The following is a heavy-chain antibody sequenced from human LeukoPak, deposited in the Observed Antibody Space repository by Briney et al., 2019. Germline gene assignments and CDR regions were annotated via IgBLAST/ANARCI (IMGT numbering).Heavy chain of an antibody. D-gene: IGHD2-2*01. Sequence: GGSLRLSCAASGFTFSSYAMHWVRQAPGKGLEWVAVISYDGSNKYYADSVKGRFTISRDNSKNTLYLQMNSLRAEDTAVYYCARSGYCGSTSCYYFAGMDVWGQGTTVTVSS. V-gene: IGHV3-30-3*01. CDR1: GFTFSSYA. CDR2: ISYDGSNK. J-gene: IGHJ6*02. CDR3: ARSGYCGSTSCYYFAGMDV.